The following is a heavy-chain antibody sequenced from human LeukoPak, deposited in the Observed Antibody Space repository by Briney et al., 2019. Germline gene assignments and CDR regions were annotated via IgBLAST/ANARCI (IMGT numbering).Heavy chain of an antibody. V-gene: IGHV1-69*17. Sequence: EASVKVSCEASGVTSSNYAIIWLRQAPGQGLEWMGRIIPLFGITNYAQKFQDRVTITADKSTNTTYMGLTSLRSEDTAVYYCARLITTGWMGFDLWGRGTLVTVSS. J-gene: IGHJ2*01. CDR2: IIPLFGIT. CDR3: ARLITTGWMGFDL. D-gene: IGHD4/OR15-4a*01. CDR1: GVTSSNYA.